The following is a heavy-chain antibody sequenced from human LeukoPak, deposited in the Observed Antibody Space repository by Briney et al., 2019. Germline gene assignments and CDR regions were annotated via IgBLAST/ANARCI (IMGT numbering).Heavy chain of an antibody. V-gene: IGHV4-30-2*06. Sequence: SQTLSLTCAVSGGSISGGAYSWSWIRQSPGKGLEWIGYIYQSGSPYYNPSLKSRVTISVDRSKNQFSLKLSSLTAADTAVYYCARSGSYFSFDIWGQGTMVTVSS. CDR3: ARSGSYFSFDI. D-gene: IGHD1-26*01. CDR1: GGSISGGAYS. J-gene: IGHJ3*02. CDR2: IYQSGSP.